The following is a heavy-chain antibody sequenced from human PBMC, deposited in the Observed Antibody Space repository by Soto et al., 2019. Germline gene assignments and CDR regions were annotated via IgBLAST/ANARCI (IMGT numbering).Heavy chain of an antibody. CDR1: GGSLRGYS. J-gene: IGHJ6*02. CDR3: ASSGSYHNHAVDV. CDR2: VYSGGGT. V-gene: IGHV4-59*08. D-gene: IGHD1-26*01. Sequence: PSETLSLTCTVSGGSLRGYSWSWIRQSPGKGLEWIGYVYSGGGTNYSPSFMGRVTISVDTTDNQFSLKLSSVTAADTAVYHCASSGSYHNHAVDVWGQGTTVTVSS.